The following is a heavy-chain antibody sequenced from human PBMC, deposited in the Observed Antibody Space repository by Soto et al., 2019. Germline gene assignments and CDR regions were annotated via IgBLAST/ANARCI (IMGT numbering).Heavy chain of an antibody. J-gene: IGHJ2*01. D-gene: IGHD3-3*01. CDR2: IIPLYGTT. CDR1: GGTLTSFG. V-gene: IGHV1-69*01. CDR3: ARDGEGQNLDFWSGNWYFDL. Sequence: QEQLVQSGAEVKKPGSSVKVSCKASGGTLTSFGISWVRQAPGQGLEWIGGIIPLYGTTNYAQKLQGRVTITADEFTSTVHLELSGLTSEDTAVYYCARDGEGQNLDFWSGNWYFDLWGRGTLVTVSS.